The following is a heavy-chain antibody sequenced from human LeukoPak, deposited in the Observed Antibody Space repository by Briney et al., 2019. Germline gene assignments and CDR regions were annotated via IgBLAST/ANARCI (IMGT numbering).Heavy chain of an antibody. CDR3: ARGLYSSGWALFDY. CDR1: GGSISGYS. CDR2: IYYSGRT. Sequence: PSETLSLTCTVSGGSISGYSWNWIRQPPGKGLEWIGSIYYSGRTNYNPSLESRVTISLDTSKNQFSLKLSSVTAADTAVYYCARGLYSSGWALFDYWGQGTLVTVSS. D-gene: IGHD6-19*01. V-gene: IGHV4-59*01. J-gene: IGHJ4*02.